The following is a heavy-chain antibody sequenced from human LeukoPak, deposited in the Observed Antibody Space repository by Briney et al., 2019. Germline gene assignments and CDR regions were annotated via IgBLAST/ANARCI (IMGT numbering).Heavy chain of an antibody. Sequence: ASVKVSCKASGYTFTSYGISWVRQAPGQALEWMGWISAYNGNTNYAQKLQGRVTMTTDTSTSTAYMELRSLRSDDTAVYYCARETAAGSFLDYWGQGTLVTVSS. CDR2: ISAYNGNT. CDR1: GYTFTSYG. J-gene: IGHJ4*02. V-gene: IGHV1-18*01. CDR3: ARETAAGSFLDY. D-gene: IGHD6-13*01.